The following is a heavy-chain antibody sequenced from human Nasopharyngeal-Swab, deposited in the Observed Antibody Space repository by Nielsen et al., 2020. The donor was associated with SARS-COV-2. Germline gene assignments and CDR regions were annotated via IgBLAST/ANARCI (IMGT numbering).Heavy chain of an antibody. J-gene: IGHJ4*02. D-gene: IGHD1-26*01. CDR2: IYHSGST. Sequence: PQTPSHTCAVSGGSISCSNWWSWVRQPPGKGLEWIGEIYHSGSTNYNPFLKSRVTISVDKSKNQFSLKLSSVTAADTAVYYCARGEGAVDYWGQGTLVTVSS. CDR3: ARGEGAVDY. CDR1: GGSISCSNW. V-gene: IGHV4-4*03.